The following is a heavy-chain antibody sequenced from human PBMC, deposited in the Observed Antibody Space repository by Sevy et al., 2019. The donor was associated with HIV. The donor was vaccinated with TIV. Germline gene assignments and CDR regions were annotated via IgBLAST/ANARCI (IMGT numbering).Heavy chain of an antibody. D-gene: IGHD5-18*01. CDR2: LNFDGSTT. J-gene: IGHJ4*02. CDR3: ARGGRQTAMASIY. CDR1: GFTFSDYW. V-gene: IGHV3-74*01. Sequence: GGSLRLSCAASGFTFSDYWMHWIRQAPGKGLVWLSHLNFDGSTTNYADSVKGRFTISRDNAKNTLYLQMNSLTAEDTAVYYCARGGRQTAMASIYWGQGALVTVSS.